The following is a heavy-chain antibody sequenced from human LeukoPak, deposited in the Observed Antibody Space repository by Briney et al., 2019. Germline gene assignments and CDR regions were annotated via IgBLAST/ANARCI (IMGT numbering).Heavy chain of an antibody. Sequence: SQTLSLTCAVSSDSLTSNNATWNWIRQSPSRGLEWRGRTYYRSKWYNDYAVSVQSRITVNPDTSKNQFSLQLNSVTPDDSPVYYCANDRVVADTINWHDPWGQGTLVTVSS. J-gene: IGHJ5*02. CDR1: SDSLTSNNAT. CDR3: ANDRVVADTINWHDP. D-gene: IGHD6-19*01. V-gene: IGHV6-1*01. CDR2: TYYRSKWYN.